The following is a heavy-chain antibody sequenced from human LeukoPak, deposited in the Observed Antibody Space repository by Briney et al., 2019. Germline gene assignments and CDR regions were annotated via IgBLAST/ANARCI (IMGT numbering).Heavy chain of an antibody. V-gene: IGHV1-24*01. CDR1: GASLSETS. J-gene: IGHJ4*02. Sequence: ASVKVSCKVSGASLSETSIHWVRQAPGQWLEWMGGFDPEDGESIFAQSFQGRFSMTEDTSTDTAYMGLRSLRLQDTAVYYCATADKWEPLDYWGQGTLVTVSS. CDR2: FDPEDGES. D-gene: IGHD1-26*01. CDR3: ATADKWEPLDY.